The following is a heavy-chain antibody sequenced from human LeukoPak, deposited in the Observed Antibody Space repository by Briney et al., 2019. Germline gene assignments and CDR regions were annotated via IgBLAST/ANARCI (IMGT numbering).Heavy chain of an antibody. D-gene: IGHD1-26*01. Sequence: PSETLSLTCTVSGGSISSSTYYWGWIRQPPGKGLEWIGSIYYSGGTYYNPSLKSRVTISVDTSKNQFSLKLNSVTAANTAVYNCATPYSGGYHGLDIWGQGTMVTVSS. J-gene: IGHJ3*02. CDR1: GGSISSSTYY. V-gene: IGHV4-39*01. CDR2: IYYSGGT. CDR3: ATPYSGGYHGLDI.